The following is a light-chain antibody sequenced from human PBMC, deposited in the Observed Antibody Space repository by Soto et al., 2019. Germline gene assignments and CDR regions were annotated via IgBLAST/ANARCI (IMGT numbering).Light chain of an antibody. CDR1: SSDVGSYNL. CDR3: TSYTAFSTDIL. J-gene: IGLJ2*01. V-gene: IGLV2-14*02. CDR2: QVT. Sequence: QSALTQPASVSGSPGQSITISCTGTSSDVGSYNLVSWYQQHPGKAPKLMIYQVTNRPSGVSDRFSGSKSGDTASLTISGLQAEDEADYYCTSYTAFSTDILFGGGTKLTVL.